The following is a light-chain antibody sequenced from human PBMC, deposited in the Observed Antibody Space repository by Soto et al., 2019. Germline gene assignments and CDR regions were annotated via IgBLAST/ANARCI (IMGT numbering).Light chain of an antibody. CDR2: AAA. J-gene: IGKJ1*01. CDR1: QGISGY. Sequence: DIQMTQSPSFLSASVVDRVTITCRASQGISGYLAWYQQKPGNAPKLLIYAAATLQSGVPSRFSGSGSGTDFTLTISSLQSEDFATYFCQQFNSFPRTFGQGTKVEIK. V-gene: IGKV1-9*01. CDR3: QQFNSFPRT.